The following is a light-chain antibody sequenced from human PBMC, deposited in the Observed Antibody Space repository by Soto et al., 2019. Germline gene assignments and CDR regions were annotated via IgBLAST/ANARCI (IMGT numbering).Light chain of an antibody. V-gene: IGLV2-14*01. Sequence: QSALTQPASVSGSPGQSITISCTGTSSDVGGYNYVSWYQQYPGKAPKLMIYEVSNRPSGVSNRFSGSKSGNTASLTISGLQAEDEADYYCSSYTSSILVFGGGTKLT. J-gene: IGLJ3*02. CDR3: SSYTSSILV. CDR2: EVS. CDR1: SSDVGGYNY.